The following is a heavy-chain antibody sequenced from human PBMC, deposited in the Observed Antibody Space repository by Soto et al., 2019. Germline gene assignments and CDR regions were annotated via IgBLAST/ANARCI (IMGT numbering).Heavy chain of an antibody. V-gene: IGHV4-34*01. D-gene: IGHD1-7*01. CDR2: INHSGST. CDR3: ARGRPNGYNWNYGGRLYFDY. J-gene: IGHJ4*02. CDR1: GGSSSGYY. Sequence: SETLSLTCAVYGGSSSGYYWSWIRQPPGKGLEWIGEINHSGSTNYNPSLKSRVTISVDTPKNQFSLKLSSVTAADTAVYYRARGRPNGYNWNYGGRLYFDYWGQGTLVTVSS.